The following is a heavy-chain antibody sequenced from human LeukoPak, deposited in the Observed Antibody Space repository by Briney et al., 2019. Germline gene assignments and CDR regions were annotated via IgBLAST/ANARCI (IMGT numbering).Heavy chain of an antibody. Sequence: QTGGSLRLSCAASGFTFRGYWMSRVRQAPGKGLEYVANIKEDGSEKYYVDSVKGRFTISRDNTKNSLYLQMSSLRGDDTAVYYCVRYSGFHTLYFGAQGTLVTVSS. J-gene: IGHJ4*02. D-gene: IGHD1-1*01. CDR1: GFTFRGYW. CDR3: VRYSGFHTLYF. V-gene: IGHV3-7*05. CDR2: IKEDGSEK.